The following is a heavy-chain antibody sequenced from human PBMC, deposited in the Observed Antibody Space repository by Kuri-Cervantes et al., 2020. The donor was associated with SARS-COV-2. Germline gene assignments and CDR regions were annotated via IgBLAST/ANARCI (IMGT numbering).Heavy chain of an antibody. CDR2: ISGSGDST. D-gene: IGHD5-24*01. J-gene: IGHJ4*02. CDR3: AKWDGYADK. V-gene: IGHV3-23*01. CDR1: GFTFSSYA. Sequence: GESLKISCAASGFTFSSYAMSWVRQAPGKGLEWVSVISGSGDSTYYADSVKGRFTVSRDISKNMVYLQMNNLKAGDTAVYYCAKWDGYADKRGQGTLVTVSS.